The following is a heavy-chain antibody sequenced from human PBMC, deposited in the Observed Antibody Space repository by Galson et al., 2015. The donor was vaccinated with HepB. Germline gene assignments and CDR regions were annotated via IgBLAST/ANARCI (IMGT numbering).Heavy chain of an antibody. Sequence: SVKVSCKASGYTFFSYSITWVRQAPGQGLEWMGWISPYNRDTKYARKLQGRVTMTPDTFTSTAYMELSSLRFDDTAVYYCARGAGVGVVGCIQTNWCDPVGQGTLGTVSS. V-gene: IGHV1-18*01. D-gene: IGHD2-15*01. CDR3: ARGAGVGVVGCIQTNWCDP. CDR2: ISPYNRDT. CDR1: GYTFFSYS. J-gene: IGHJ5*02.